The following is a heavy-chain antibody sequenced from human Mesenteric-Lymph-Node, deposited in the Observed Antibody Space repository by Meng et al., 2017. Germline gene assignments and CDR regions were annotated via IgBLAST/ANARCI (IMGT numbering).Heavy chain of an antibody. J-gene: IGHJ4*02. CDR1: GFTFSSYA. CDR3: ARDRRGDDYGVGGDSDY. CDR2: ISYDGGNT. Sequence: GESLKISCAASGFTFSSYAMHWVRQAPGKGLEWVAVISYDGGNTYYADSVKGRFTISRDNSKNTLYLQMDSLRAEDTAVYYCARDRRGDDYGVGGDSDYWGQGTLVTVSS. D-gene: IGHD3-16*01. V-gene: IGHV3-30*07.